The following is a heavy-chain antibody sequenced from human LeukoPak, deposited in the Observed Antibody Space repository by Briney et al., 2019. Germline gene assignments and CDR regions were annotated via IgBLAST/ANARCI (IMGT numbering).Heavy chain of an antibody. CDR2: IIPILGIA. V-gene: IGHV1-69*04. J-gene: IGHJ5*02. CDR1: ECTFTSYA. Sequence: SVKLSCKASECTFTSYAISWVPQSPGQGLEWMGRIIPILGIANYAQKFQGRVTITADKSTSTAYMELSSLRSEDTAVYYCARGGLLLNWFDPWGQGTLVTVYS. CDR3: ARGGLLLNWFDP.